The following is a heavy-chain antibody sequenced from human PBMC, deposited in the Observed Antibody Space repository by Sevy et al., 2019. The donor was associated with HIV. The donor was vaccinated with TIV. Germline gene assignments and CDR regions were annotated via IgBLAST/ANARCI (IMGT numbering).Heavy chain of an antibody. J-gene: IGHJ4*02. CDR3: ARGKSGYGYALNY. V-gene: IGHV3-66*01. CDR2: IHSDDTT. CDR1: GFTLNSNY. D-gene: IGHD5-18*01. Sequence: GGSLRLSCAASGFTLNSNYMTWVRQAPGKGLEGVSVIHSDDTTYHADSVKDRFTISRDNFKNTLYLHMSSLRAEDTAVYYCARGKSGYGYALNYWGQGTLVTVSS.